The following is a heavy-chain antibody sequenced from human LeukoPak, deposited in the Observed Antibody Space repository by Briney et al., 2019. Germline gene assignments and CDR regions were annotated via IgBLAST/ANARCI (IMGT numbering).Heavy chain of an antibody. CDR2: IRYDGSNK. Sequence: PGGSLRLSCAASGFTFSSYGMHWVRQAPGKGLEWVAFIRYDGSNKYYADSVKGRFTISRDNSKNTLYLQMNSLRAEDTAVYYCARSGYGGNSNSYYYYYMDVWGKGTTVTVSS. CDR1: GFTFSSYG. CDR3: ARSGYGGNSNSYYYYYMDV. V-gene: IGHV3-30*02. D-gene: IGHD4-23*01. J-gene: IGHJ6*03.